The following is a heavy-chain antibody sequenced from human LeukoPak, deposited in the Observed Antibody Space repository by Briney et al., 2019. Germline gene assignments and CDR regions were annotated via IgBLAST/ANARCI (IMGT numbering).Heavy chain of an antibody. V-gene: IGHV3-30*04. Sequence: RGSLRLSCAASGFTLSSYAMHWVRQAPGKGLEWVAVISYDGSNKYYADSVKGRFTISRDNSKNTLYLQMNSLRAEDTAVYYCARVGLLRWLTNGGYNYYYMDVWGKGTTVTVSS. J-gene: IGHJ6*03. CDR3: ARVGLLRWLTNGGYNYYYMDV. D-gene: IGHD4-23*01. CDR2: ISYDGSNK. CDR1: GFTLSSYA.